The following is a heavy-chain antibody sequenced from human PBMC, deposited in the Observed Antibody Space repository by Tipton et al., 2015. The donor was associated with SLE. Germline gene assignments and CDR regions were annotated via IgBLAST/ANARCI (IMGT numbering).Heavy chain of an antibody. V-gene: IGHV3-33*01. D-gene: IGHD3-10*01. CDR3: ARDDGYGEVRGAFDI. J-gene: IGHJ3*02. CDR1: GFTFSSYG. Sequence: SLRLSCAASGFTFSSYGMHWVRQAPGKGLEWVAVIWYDGSNKYYADSVKGRFTISRDNSKNTLYLQMNSLRAEDTAVYYCARDDGYGEVRGAFDIWGQGTMVTVSS. CDR2: IWYDGSNK.